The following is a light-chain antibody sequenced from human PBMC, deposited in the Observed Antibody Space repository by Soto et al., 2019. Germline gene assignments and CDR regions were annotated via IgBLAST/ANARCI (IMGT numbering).Light chain of an antibody. J-gene: IGKJ1*01. CDR3: QQYNNWPRT. Sequence: EIVMTQSPATLSVSPGERATLSCRASQSVSSNLAWYQQRPGHAPRLLIYGASTRATGIPARFSGSGSGTEFTLTISSLQSEDLAVYYCQQYNNWPRTFGQGTKVEIK. CDR1: QSVSSN. V-gene: IGKV3-15*01. CDR2: GAS.